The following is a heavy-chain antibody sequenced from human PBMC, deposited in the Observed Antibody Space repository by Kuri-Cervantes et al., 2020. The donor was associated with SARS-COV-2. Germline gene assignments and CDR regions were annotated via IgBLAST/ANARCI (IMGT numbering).Heavy chain of an antibody. D-gene: IGHD2-21*02. V-gene: IGHV3-21*01. CDR3: ARAVVVTAMPFGY. Sequence: GGSLRLSCAASGFTFSSYSMNWVRQAPGKGLEWVSSISSSSSYIYYADSVKGRFTISRDNAKNSLYLQTNSLRAEDTAVYYCARAVVVTAMPFGYWGQGTLVTVSS. J-gene: IGHJ4*02. CDR1: GFTFSSYS. CDR2: ISSSSSYI.